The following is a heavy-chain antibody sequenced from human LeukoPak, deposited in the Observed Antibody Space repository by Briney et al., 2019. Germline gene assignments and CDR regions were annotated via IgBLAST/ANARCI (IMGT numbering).Heavy chain of an antibody. D-gene: IGHD6-13*01. CDR1: GFTFSSYW. CDR2: IKQDGSEK. J-gene: IGHJ3*02. V-gene: IGHV3-7*01. CDR3: ARVDSSSHDAFDI. Sequence: GGSLRLSCAASGFTFSSYWMSWVRQAPGKRLEWVANIKQDGSEKYYVDSVKGRFTISRDNAKNSLYLQMNSLRAEDTAVYYCARVDSSSHDAFDIWGQGTMVTVSS.